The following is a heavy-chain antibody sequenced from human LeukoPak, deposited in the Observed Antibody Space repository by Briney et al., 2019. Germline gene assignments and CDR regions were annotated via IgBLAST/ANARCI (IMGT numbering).Heavy chain of an antibody. V-gene: IGHV3-23*01. Sequence: GGSLRLSCAASGFTFSSYAMSWVRQAPGKGLEWVSAISGSGGSTYYADSVKGRFTISRDNSKNTLYLQMNSLRAEDTAVYYCAREDTSGNGRFLEWLYFNWFDPWGQGTLVTVSS. CDR3: AREDTSGNGRFLEWLYFNWFDP. D-gene: IGHD3-3*01. CDR2: ISGSGGST. CDR1: GFTFSSYA. J-gene: IGHJ5*02.